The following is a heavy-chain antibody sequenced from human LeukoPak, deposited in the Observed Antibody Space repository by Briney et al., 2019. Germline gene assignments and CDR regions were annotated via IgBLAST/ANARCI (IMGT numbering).Heavy chain of an antibody. Sequence: PGGSLRLSCAASGFTFDDYGMSWVRQAPGKGLEWVSVIFRGDDTNYVDSVKGRFTIFRDNSKNTLYLQMNSLTAEDTAEYYCARHVWFGEHNGHENWFDPWGQGTLVIVSS. J-gene: IGHJ5*02. CDR3: ARHVWFGEHNGHENWFDP. CDR2: IFRGDDT. V-gene: IGHV3-66*04. D-gene: IGHD3-10*01. CDR1: GFTFDDYG.